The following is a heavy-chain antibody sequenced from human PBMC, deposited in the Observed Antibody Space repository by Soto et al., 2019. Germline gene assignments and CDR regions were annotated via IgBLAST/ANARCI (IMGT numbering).Heavy chain of an antibody. CDR2: IYYSGST. Sequence: QVQLQESGPGLVKPSQTLSLTCTVSGGSISSGGYYWSWIRQHPGKGLEWIGYIYYSGSTYYNPSLKSRVTISVVAFKRRFSLKLSSVRAADTAVYLCARDKGSIGADYWGQGTLVIVSS. V-gene: IGHV4-31*03. D-gene: IGHD2-2*01. J-gene: IGHJ4*02. CDR3: ARDKGSIGADY. CDR1: GGSISSGGYY.